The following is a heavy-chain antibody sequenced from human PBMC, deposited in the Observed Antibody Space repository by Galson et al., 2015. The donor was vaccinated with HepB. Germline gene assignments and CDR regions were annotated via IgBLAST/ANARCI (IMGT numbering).Heavy chain of an antibody. CDR2: ISHDEKNK. CDR1: GFTFSRHA. V-gene: IGHV3-30*04. D-gene: IGHD3-10*01. J-gene: IGHJ4*02. CDR3: ASDCDGSGSIYHMMGY. Sequence: SLRLSCAASGFTFSRHAFHWVRQAPGKGLEWVALISHDEKNKYYADSVRGRFSISRDNSRDTVYLQVNSLRDEDTAVYYCASDCDGSGSIYHMMGYWGQGTLVNVSS.